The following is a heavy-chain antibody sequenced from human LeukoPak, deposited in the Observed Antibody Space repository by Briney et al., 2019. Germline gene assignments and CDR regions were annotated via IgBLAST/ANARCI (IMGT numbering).Heavy chain of an antibody. V-gene: IGHV4-30-4*01. CDR3: ARGDYGDFGIYIDY. CDR2: IYYSGST. D-gene: IGHD4-17*01. J-gene: IGHJ4*02. CDR1: GGSISSGDYY. Sequence: SETLSLTCTVSGGSISSGDYYWSWLRQPPGKGLEWIGYIYYSGSTYYNPSLKSRVTISVDTSKNQFSLKLSSVTAADTAVYYCARGDYGDFGIYIDYWGQGTLVTVSS.